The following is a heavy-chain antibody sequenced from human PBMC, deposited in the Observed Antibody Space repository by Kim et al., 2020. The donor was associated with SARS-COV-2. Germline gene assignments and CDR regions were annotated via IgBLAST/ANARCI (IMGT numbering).Heavy chain of an antibody. CDR1: GYTFTSYY. J-gene: IGHJ4*02. Sequence: ASVKVSCKASGYTFTSYYMHWVRQAPGQGLEWMGIINPSGGSTSYAQKFQGRVTMTRDTSTSTVYMELSSLRSEDTAVYYCAREHALTYDSSGYWGKLAFDYWGQGTLVTVSS. V-gene: IGHV1-46*01. CDR3: AREHALTYDSSGYWGKLAFDY. CDR2: INPSGGST. D-gene: IGHD3-22*01.